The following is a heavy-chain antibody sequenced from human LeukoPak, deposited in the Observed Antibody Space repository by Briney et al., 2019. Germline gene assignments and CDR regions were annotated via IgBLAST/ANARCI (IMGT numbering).Heavy chain of an antibody. Sequence: GGSLRLSCAASGFTFDDYGMSWVRQAPGKGLEWVSGINWNGGSTGYADSVKGRFTISRDNAKNSLCLQMNSLRAEDTALYHCARHRYYYDSSGYYSYYFDYWGQGTLVTVSS. V-gene: IGHV3-20*01. CDR2: INWNGGST. CDR3: ARHRYYYDSSGYYSYYFDY. D-gene: IGHD3-22*01. CDR1: GFTFDDYG. J-gene: IGHJ4*02.